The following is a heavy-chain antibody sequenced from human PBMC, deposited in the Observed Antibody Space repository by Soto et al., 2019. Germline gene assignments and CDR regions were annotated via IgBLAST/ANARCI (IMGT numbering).Heavy chain of an antibody. J-gene: IGHJ4*02. CDR1: GYTFTTYY. CDR3: ERWYRDLRGHDY. V-gene: IGHV1-46*01. CDR2: ITPGGDIT. Sequence: QVQLVQSGAEVKKPRASVKISCKAYGYTFTTYYMYWVRQAPGQGLEWMGIITPGGDITVYEQKFQRRVSMTSDTTTSTVYMELSRMISDDTAVYYCERWYRDLRGHDYWGQGTLVTVSS. D-gene: IGHD4-17*01.